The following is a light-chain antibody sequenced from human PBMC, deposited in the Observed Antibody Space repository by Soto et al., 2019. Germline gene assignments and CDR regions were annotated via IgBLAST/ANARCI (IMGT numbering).Light chain of an antibody. Sequence: QSVLTQPPAVSAAPGQQVTISCSGSSSNIGDNYVSWYQHLPGTAPKLVVYDNDRRPSGIPARFSGSKSGTSATLVITGLQTGDEADYYCGTWDERLDGNYVFGTGTKVTVL. CDR2: DND. CDR1: SSNIGDNY. J-gene: IGLJ1*01. V-gene: IGLV1-51*01. CDR3: GTWDERLDGNYV.